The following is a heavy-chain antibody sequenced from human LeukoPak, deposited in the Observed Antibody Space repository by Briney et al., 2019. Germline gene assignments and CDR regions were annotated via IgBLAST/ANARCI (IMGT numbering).Heavy chain of an antibody. J-gene: IGHJ6*03. Sequence: GGSLRLSCAATGFTFSSYCMSWVRQAPGKGLEWVSAISGSGGSTYYADSVKGRFTISRDNSKNTLYLQMNSLRAEDTAVYYCAKGSDILTGYSYYYYYYMDVWGKGTTVTISS. CDR2: ISGSGGST. CDR3: AKGSDILTGYSYYYYYYMDV. CDR1: GFTFSSYC. D-gene: IGHD3-9*01. V-gene: IGHV3-23*01.